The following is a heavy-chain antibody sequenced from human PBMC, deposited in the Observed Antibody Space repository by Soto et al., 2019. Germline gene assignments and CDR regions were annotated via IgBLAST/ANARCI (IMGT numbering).Heavy chain of an antibody. CDR1: GFTFSTYA. J-gene: IGHJ4*02. D-gene: IGHD3-22*01. Sequence: PGGSLRLSYAASGFTFSTYAIHWVRQAPGKGLEWVAVISYDGSNKYYADSVKGRFIISRDNSKNTLYLQMNSLRAEDTAVYYCARASYYYDSSGFPLDYWGQGTLVTVSS. CDR3: ARASYYYDSSGFPLDY. CDR2: ISYDGSNK. V-gene: IGHV3-30-3*01.